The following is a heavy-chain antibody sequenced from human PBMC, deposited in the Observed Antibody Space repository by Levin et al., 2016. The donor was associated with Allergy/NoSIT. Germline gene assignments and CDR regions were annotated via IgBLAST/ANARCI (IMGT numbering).Heavy chain of an antibody. D-gene: IGHD6-19*01. CDR1: EFTFSSYG. Sequence: GESLKISCAASEFTFSSYGMSWVRQAPGKGLEWVAAISNDGYSTFHADSVKGRFTISRDNSKNTLYLQMSSLRAEDTAAYYCVKRIIAETGSGAFAMWGQGTRVTVSS. J-gene: IGHJ3*02. V-gene: IGHV3-23*01. CDR2: ISNDGYST. CDR3: VKRIIAETGSGAFAM.